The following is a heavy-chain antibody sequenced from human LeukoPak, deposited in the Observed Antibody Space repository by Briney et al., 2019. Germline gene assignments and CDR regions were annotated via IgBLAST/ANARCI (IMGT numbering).Heavy chain of an antibody. CDR2: INHSGST. V-gene: IGHV4-34*01. D-gene: IGHD3-22*01. J-gene: IGHJ4*02. Sequence: PSETLSLTCAVYGGSFSGYYWSWIRQPPGKGLEWIGEINHSGSTNYDPSLKSRVTISVDRSKNQFSLKLSSVTAADTAVYYCARGLRLGYYDSSGYFDYWGQGTLVTVSS. CDR3: ARGLRLGYYDSSGYFDY. CDR1: GGSFSGYY.